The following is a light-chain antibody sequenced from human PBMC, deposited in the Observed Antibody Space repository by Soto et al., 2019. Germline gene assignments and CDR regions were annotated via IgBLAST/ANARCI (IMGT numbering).Light chain of an antibody. J-gene: IGKJ1*01. CDR1: QSISSY. V-gene: IGKV3-11*01. CDR3: QQYGSSPRT. CDR2: DAS. Sequence: EVVFTRSADTLSLPPSERATLSCRTSQSISSYLAWYQQKPGQAPRLLIDDASNLATGIPARFSGSGSGTDFTLTISRLEPEDFAAYYCQQYGSSPRTFGQGTKGDIK.